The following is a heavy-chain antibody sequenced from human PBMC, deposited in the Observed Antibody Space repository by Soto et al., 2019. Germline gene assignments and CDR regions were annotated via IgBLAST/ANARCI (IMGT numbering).Heavy chain of an antibody. Sequence: QVQLEQSGAEVKKPGSSVKIFCKASGGTLSDHGVSWLRQAPGQGLEWVGGTIPVFNTANYAPKFQGRVTIAADKSTNIAYMELGSLRSDDTAFYYCARGVYGSGNYYTGPSAFDIWGQGTLVIVSS. CDR2: TIPVFNTA. CDR3: ARGVYGSGNYYTGPSAFDI. CDR1: GGTLSDHG. J-gene: IGHJ3*02. D-gene: IGHD3-10*01. V-gene: IGHV1-69*06.